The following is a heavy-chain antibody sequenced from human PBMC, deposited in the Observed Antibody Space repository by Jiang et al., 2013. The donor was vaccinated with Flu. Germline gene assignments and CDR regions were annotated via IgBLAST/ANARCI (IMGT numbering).Heavy chain of an antibody. CDR2: IYYSGST. CDR3: ARRTGAQTYNWFDP. J-gene: IGHJ5*02. CDR1: GGSISSYY. Sequence: PGLVKPSETLSLTCTVSGGSISSYYWSWIRQPPGKGLEWIGYIYYSGSTNYNPSLKSRVTISVDTSKNQFSLKLSSVTAADTAVYYCARRTGAQTYNWFDPWGQGTLVTVSS. D-gene: IGHD1-14*01. V-gene: IGHV4-59*01.